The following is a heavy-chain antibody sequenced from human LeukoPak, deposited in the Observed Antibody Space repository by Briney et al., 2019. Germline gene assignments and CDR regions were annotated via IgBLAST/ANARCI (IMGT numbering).Heavy chain of an antibody. D-gene: IGHD3-22*01. CDR3: ERGDSNAYYYFDS. J-gene: IGHJ4*02. Sequence: GWSLRLSCAASGFTFDDYGMSWVRQAPGKGLDWVSGINWSGSSTGYADSVKGRFTISRDNAKTSLYLQMNSLRAEDTALYFCERGDSNAYYYFDSWGQGTLVSVSS. CDR2: INWSGSST. CDR1: GFTFDDYG. V-gene: IGHV3-20*04.